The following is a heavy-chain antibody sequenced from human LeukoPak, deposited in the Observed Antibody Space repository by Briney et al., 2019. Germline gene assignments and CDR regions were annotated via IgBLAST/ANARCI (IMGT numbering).Heavy chain of an antibody. CDR2: ISSSSSTI. Sequence: PGGSLRLSCAASGFTFSSYEMNWVRQAPGKGLEWVSYISSSSSTIYYADSVKGRFTISRDNAKNSLYLQMNSLRAEDTAVYYCAQDSPPDYWGQGTLVTVSS. J-gene: IGHJ4*02. CDR3: AQDSPPDY. CDR1: GFTFSSYE. V-gene: IGHV3-48*03.